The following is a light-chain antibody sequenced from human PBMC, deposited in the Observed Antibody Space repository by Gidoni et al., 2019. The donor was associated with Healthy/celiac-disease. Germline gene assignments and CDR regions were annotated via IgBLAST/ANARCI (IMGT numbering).Light chain of an antibody. CDR3: QQRSNWPLT. CDR1: QSVSSY. J-gene: IGKJ4*01. CDR2: DAS. V-gene: IGKV3-11*01. Sequence: EIVLTQSPATLSLSPGERATLSCRASQSVSSYLACYQQEPGQAPRLLIYDASNRAPGIRARFSGSVSGTDFTLTISSLEPEDFAVYYCQQRSNWPLTFGGGTKVEIK.